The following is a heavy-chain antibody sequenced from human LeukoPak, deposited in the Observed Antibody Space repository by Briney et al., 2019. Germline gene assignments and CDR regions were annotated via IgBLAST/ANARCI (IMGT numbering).Heavy chain of an antibody. Sequence: GGSLRLSCAASGFTFSSYAMNWVRQAPGKGLEWVSVISGSGGSTYYVDSVKGRFSISRDNSKNTVYLQMNSLRAEDTALYYCAKGPRYSGSFTYYFDYWGQGTLVTVSS. CDR3: AKGPRYSGSFTYYFDY. J-gene: IGHJ4*02. D-gene: IGHD1-26*01. CDR1: GFTFSSYA. V-gene: IGHV3-23*01. CDR2: ISGSGGST.